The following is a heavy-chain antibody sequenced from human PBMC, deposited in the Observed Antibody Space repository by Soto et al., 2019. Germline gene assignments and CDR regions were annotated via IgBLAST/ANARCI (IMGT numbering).Heavy chain of an antibody. CDR1: GGSISSNNW. CDR2: IYHSGST. CDR3: ARVAVSGTRFDY. Sequence: PSETLSLTCAVSGGSISSNNWRSWVRQPPGKGLEWIGEIYHSGSTNYNPSLKSRVTISVDKSKNQFSLKLSSVTAADTAVYFCARVAVSGTRFDYWGQGTLVTVSS. D-gene: IGHD6-19*01. J-gene: IGHJ4*02. V-gene: IGHV4-4*02.